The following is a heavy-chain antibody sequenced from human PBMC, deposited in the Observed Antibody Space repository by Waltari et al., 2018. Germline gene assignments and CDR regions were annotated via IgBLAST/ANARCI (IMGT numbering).Heavy chain of an antibody. Sequence: QVQLQESGPGLVKPSETLSLTCAVSGYSISSGYYWGWIRQPPGKGLEWIGSIYPGGSTYYNPSLKSRVTISVDTSKNQFSLKLSSVTAADTAVYYCARGSLYGSGSYHHSNWFDPWGQGTLVTVSS. D-gene: IGHD3-10*01. CDR3: ARGSLYGSGSYHHSNWFDP. CDR2: IYPGGST. CDR1: GYSISSGYY. J-gene: IGHJ5*02. V-gene: IGHV4-38-2*01.